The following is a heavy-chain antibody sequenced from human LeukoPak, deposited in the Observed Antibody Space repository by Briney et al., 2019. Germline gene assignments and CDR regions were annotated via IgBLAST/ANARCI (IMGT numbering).Heavy chain of an antibody. D-gene: IGHD3-16*02. V-gene: IGHV1-24*01. CDR3: ATAYVWGSYRDY. CDR2: FDPEDGET. CDR1: GYTLTELS. J-gene: IGHJ4*02. Sequence: ASVKVSCKVSGYTLTELSMHWVRQAPGKGLEWMGGFDPEDGETIYAQEFQGRATMTDDTSTDTAYMELSSLRSEDTAVYYCATAYVWGSYRDYWGQGTLVTVSS.